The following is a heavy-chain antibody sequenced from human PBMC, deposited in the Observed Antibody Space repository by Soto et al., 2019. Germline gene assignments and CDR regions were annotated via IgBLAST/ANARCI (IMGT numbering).Heavy chain of an antibody. V-gene: IGHV3-21*01. D-gene: IGHD3-9*01. CDR1: GFTFSSYS. CDR2: ISSSSSYI. Sequence: GGSLRLSCAASGFTFSSYSMNWVRRAPGKGLEWVSSISSSSSYIYYADSVKGRFTISRDNAKNSLYLQMNSLRAEDTAVYYCARDGLNYDILTGYLYFDYWGQGTMVTVSS. J-gene: IGHJ4*02. CDR3: ARDGLNYDILTGYLYFDY.